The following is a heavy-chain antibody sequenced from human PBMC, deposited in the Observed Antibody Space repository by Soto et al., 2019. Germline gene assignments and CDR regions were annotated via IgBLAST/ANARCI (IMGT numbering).Heavy chain of an antibody. V-gene: IGHV3-30*18. Sequence: QVQLVESGGGVVQPGRSLRLSCAASGFTFSSYGMHWVRQAPCKGLEWVAVISYDGSNKYYADSVKGRFTISRDNSKNTLYLQMNSLRAEDTAVYYCANLSEGIAAHWGQGTLVTVSS. CDR2: ISYDGSNK. CDR3: ANLSEGIAAH. CDR1: GFTFSSYG. J-gene: IGHJ4*02. D-gene: IGHD6-13*01.